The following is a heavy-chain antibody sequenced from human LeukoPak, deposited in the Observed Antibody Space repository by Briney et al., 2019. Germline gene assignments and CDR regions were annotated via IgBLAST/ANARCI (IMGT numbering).Heavy chain of an antibody. V-gene: IGHV3-21*04. CDR3: ARALRYCSSTSCYGWFDP. Sequence: PGGSLRLSCAASGFTFSSYSMNWVRQAPGKGLEWVSSISSSSSYIYYADSVKGRFTISRDNAKNSLYLQMNSLRAEDTAVYYCARALRYCSSTSCYGWFDPWGQGTLVTVSS. J-gene: IGHJ5*02. CDR1: GFTFSSYS. CDR2: ISSSSSYI. D-gene: IGHD2-2*01.